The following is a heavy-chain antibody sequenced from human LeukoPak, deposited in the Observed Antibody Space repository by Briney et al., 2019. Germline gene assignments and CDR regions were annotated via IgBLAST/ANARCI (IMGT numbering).Heavy chain of an antibody. Sequence: GGSLRLSCAASGFTFSNYAIHWVRQAPGKGLEWVAVMSDDGSNKYYADSVKGRFTISRDNSKNTLYLQMNSLRPEDTAVYYCAKPYYYDSSGARGGGDDYWGQGTLVTVSS. CDR2: MSDDGSNK. CDR1: GFTFSNYA. D-gene: IGHD3-22*01. CDR3: AKPYYYDSSGARGGGDDY. J-gene: IGHJ4*02. V-gene: IGHV3-30*04.